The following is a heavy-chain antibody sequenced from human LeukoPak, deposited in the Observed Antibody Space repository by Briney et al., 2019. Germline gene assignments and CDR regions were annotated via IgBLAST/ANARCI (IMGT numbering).Heavy chain of an antibody. V-gene: IGHV3-53*01. D-gene: IGHD3-3*01. J-gene: IGHJ4*02. CDR3: ARSSGYYTCYFDY. Sequence: GGSLRLSCAASGFTVSSNYMSWVRQAPGKGLEWVSVIYSGGSTYYADSVTGRFTISRDNSKNTLYLQMNSLRAEDTAVYYCARSSGYYTCYFDYWGQGTLVTVSS. CDR1: GFTVSSNY. CDR2: IYSGGST.